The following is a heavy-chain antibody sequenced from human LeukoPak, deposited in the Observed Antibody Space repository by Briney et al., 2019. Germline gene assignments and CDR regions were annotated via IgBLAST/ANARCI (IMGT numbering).Heavy chain of an antibody. CDR3: ASSYGDYALLGWFDP. D-gene: IGHD4-17*01. J-gene: IGHJ5*02. CDR1: GFTFDDYG. Sequence: KPGGSLRLSCAASGFTFDDYGMSWIRQAPGKGLEGVSYISSSGSIIYYADSVKGRFTISRDNAKNSLYLQMNSLRAEDKAVYYGASSYGDYALLGWFDPWGQGTLVTVSS. CDR2: ISSSGSII. V-gene: IGHV3-11*01.